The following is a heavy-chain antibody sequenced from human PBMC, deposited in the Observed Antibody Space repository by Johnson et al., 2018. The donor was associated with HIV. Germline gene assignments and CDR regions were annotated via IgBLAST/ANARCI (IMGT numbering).Heavy chain of an antibody. D-gene: IGHD1-20*01. CDR1: EFTFDDYG. Sequence: VQLVESGGGVVRPGGSLRLYCAASEFTFDDYGMSWVRQAPGKGLEWVSGINWNGGSTGYADSVKGRFTISRDNAKNSLYLQMNSLRAEDTALYYCARGTLTGTTGGFDIWGQGTMVTVSA. CDR3: ARGTLTGTTGGFDI. J-gene: IGHJ3*02. V-gene: IGHV3-20*04. CDR2: INWNGGST.